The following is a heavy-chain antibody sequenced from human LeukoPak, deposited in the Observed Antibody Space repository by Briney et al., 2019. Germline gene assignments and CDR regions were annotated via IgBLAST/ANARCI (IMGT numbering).Heavy chain of an antibody. V-gene: IGHV4-4*07. CDR2: IYTSGST. J-gene: IGHJ3*02. CDR1: GGSISSYY. Sequence: SETLSLTCTVSGGSISSYYWSWLRQPAGKGLEWIGRIYTSGSTNYNPSLKSRVTMSVDTSKNQFSLKLSSVTAADTAVYYCARAAIVVVPAAMALDAFDIWGQGTMVTVSS. D-gene: IGHD2-2*01. CDR3: ARAAIVVVPAAMALDAFDI.